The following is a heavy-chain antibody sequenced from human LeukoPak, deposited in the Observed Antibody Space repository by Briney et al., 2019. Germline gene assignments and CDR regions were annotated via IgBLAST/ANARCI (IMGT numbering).Heavy chain of an antibody. CDR2: INWNSDSI. V-gene: IGHV3-9*01. D-gene: IGHD2-2*01. CDR1: GFTFDDYA. CDR3: ARSCGRGSTSCYAGFYFDY. Sequence: GGSLRLSCAVSGFTFDDYAMHWVRQVPGKGLEWVSGINWNSDSIGYADSVKGRFTISRDNAKNSLYLQMNSLRAEDTAVYYCARSCGRGSTSCYAGFYFDYWGQGTLVTVSS. J-gene: IGHJ4*02.